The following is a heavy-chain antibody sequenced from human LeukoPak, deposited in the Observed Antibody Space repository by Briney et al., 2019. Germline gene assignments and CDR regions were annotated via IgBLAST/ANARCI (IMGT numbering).Heavy chain of an antibody. CDR2: ISSSSSTI. Sequence: PGGCLRLSCAASGFTFSSYSMNWVRQAPGKGLEWVSYISSSSSTIYYADSVKGRFTISRDNAKSSLYLQMNSLRAEDTAVYYCASEAQAFDIWGRGTMVTVSS. CDR3: ASEAQAFDI. J-gene: IGHJ3*02. CDR1: GFTFSSYS. V-gene: IGHV3-48*01.